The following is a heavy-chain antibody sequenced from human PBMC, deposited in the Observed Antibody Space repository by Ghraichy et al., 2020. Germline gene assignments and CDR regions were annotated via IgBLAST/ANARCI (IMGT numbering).Heavy chain of an antibody. CDR2: INAGNGNT. CDR1: GYTFTSYA. CDR3: ARARMADLAFDI. J-gene: IGHJ3*02. D-gene: IGHD5-24*01. V-gene: IGHV1-3*01. Sequence: ASVKVSCKASGYTFTSYAMHWVRQAPGQRLEWMGWINAGNGNTKYSQKFQGRVTITRDTSASTAYMELSSLRSEDTAVYYCARARMADLAFDIWGQGTMVTVSS.